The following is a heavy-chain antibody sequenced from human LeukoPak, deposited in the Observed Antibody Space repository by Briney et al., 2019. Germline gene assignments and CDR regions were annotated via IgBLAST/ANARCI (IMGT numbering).Heavy chain of an antibody. J-gene: IGHJ4*02. Sequence: GGSLRLSCAASGFTFSSYSMNWVRQAPGKGLEWVSSISSSSYIYYADSVKGRFTISRDNAKNSLYLQMNSLRAEDTAVYYCARDGTPYYDFWSGYSSDWGQGTLVTVSS. V-gene: IGHV3-21*01. D-gene: IGHD3-3*01. CDR1: GFTFSSYS. CDR2: ISSSSYI. CDR3: ARDGTPYYDFWSGYSSD.